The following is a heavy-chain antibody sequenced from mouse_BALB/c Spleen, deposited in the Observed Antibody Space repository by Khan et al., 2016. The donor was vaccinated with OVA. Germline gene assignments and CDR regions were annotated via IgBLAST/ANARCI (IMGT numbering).Heavy chain of an antibody. CDR3: ARGGYSVFSY. D-gene: IGHD2-14*01. Sequence: VQLQESGPELVKPGASLKVSCKASGYTFSDYVIGWVKKRTRQGLEWIGDIFPVSGSPYYNEKFKDKATLTADKSSSPAYMKLSSLTSEDSAVYFCARGGYSVFSYWGQGTLVTVSA. J-gene: IGHJ3*01. V-gene: IGHV1-81*01. CDR1: GYTFSDYV. CDR2: IFPVSGSP.